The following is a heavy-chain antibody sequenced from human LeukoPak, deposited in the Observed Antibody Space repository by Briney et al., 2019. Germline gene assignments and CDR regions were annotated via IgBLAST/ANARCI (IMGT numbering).Heavy chain of an antibody. D-gene: IGHD6-19*01. V-gene: IGHV4-59*08. J-gene: IGHJ4*02. CDR3: ARHSSGSGGAFQY. CDR1: GGSISSYY. CDR2: MDDSGST. Sequence: SETLSLTCSVSGGSISSYYWSWIRQPPGKGLEWIGYMDDSGSTNYNPSLTSRVTISEDTSKNQLSLKLGSVTAADTAVYYCARHSSGSGGAFQYWGQGTPVTVSS.